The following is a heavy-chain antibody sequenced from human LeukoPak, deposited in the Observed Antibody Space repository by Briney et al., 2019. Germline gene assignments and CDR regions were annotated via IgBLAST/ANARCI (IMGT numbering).Heavy chain of an antibody. CDR2: IIPIFGTA. CDR3: LCFGLGAHGAGTY. CDR1: GGTFSSYA. J-gene: IGHJ4*02. Sequence: GSSLKVSCKASGGTFSSYAISWVRQAPGHGLEWMGGIIPIFGTANYAQKFQGRVTITTVESTSTADMELSSLRSEGTAVYYCLCFGLGAHGAGTYWGQGTLVTVSS. D-gene: IGHD6-13*01. V-gene: IGHV1-69*05.